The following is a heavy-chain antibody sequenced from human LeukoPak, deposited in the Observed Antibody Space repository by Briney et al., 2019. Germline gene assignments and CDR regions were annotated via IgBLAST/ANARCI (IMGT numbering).Heavy chain of an antibody. CDR2: ISYREIT. CDR1: GGSITSGGYF. V-gene: IGHV4-31*03. CDR3: AREKYCSGGSCYTDFEY. J-gene: IGHJ4*02. D-gene: IGHD2-15*01. Sequence: SEPLSLTCTVSGGSITSGGYFWNWIRQHPGEGLEWIGYISYREITYYNPSLKSRVTISVDTSKNQFSLKVSSVTAADTAVYYCAREKYCSGGSCYTDFEYWGQRALDTVSS.